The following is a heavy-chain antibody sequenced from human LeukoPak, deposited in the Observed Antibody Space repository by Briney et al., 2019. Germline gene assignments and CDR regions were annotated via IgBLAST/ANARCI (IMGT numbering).Heavy chain of an antibody. Sequence: PGGSLRLSCAASGFTLSSYWMSWVRQAPGKGLEWVANIKQDGSEKYYVDSVKGRFTISRDNAKNSLYLQMNSLRAEDTAVYYCARFRQWLGAFDYWGQGTLVTVSS. CDR3: ARFRQWLGAFDY. D-gene: IGHD6-19*01. J-gene: IGHJ4*02. CDR2: IKQDGSEK. CDR1: GFTLSSYW. V-gene: IGHV3-7*01.